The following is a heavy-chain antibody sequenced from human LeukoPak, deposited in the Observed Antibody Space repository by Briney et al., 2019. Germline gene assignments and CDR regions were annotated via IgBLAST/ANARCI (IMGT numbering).Heavy chain of an antibody. CDR3: ARHSSFYDSSGYIAGWFDP. CDR2: INHSGST. Sequence: SETLSLTCAVYGGSFSGYYWSWIRQPPGKGLEWIGEINHSGSTYYNPSLKSRVTISVDTSKNQFSLKLSSVTAADTAVYYCARHSSFYDSSGYIAGWFDPWGQGTLVTVSS. V-gene: IGHV4-34*01. D-gene: IGHD3-22*01. CDR1: GGSFSGYY. J-gene: IGHJ5*02.